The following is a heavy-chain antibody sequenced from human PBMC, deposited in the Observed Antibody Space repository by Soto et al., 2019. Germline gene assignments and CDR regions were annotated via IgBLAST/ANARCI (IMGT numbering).Heavy chain of an antibody. CDR2: IIPIFNST. CDR3: AREGRGKKAGYNGLVSLGY. D-gene: IGHD2-2*02. Sequence: QVQLVQSGAEVKTPGSSLKVSCTVSGSRFSNYVISWVRQAPGHGLEWLGRIIPIFNSTQYAQKFQGRVTITPDKSTNTASLELSSLRSDDTAVYYCAREGRGKKAGYNGLVSLGYWGPGTLVTVSS. J-gene: IGHJ4*02. V-gene: IGHV1-69*06. CDR1: GSRFSNYV.